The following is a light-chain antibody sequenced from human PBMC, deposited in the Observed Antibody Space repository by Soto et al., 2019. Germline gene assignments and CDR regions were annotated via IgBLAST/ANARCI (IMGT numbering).Light chain of an antibody. Sequence: EILMTQSPATLSVSPGERDTLSCTASQSVSTNLAGCQQKPGRAPRLLIYGASTSATGIPARVSGSGSGTEFTLTISSLQAEDFAFYYCQQYSKWPSWTVGQGTKVEIK. CDR1: QSVSTN. CDR3: QQYSKWPSWT. V-gene: IGKV3-15*01. J-gene: IGKJ1*01. CDR2: GAS.